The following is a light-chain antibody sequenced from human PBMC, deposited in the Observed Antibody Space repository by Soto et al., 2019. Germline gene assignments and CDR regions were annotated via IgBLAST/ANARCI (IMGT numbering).Light chain of an antibody. CDR2: RVS. CDR3: SSYTSSSTPYV. J-gene: IGLJ1*01. V-gene: IGLV2-14*01. Sequence: QSALTQPASVSGSPGQSITISCTGTSSDIGGYNYVSWYQQHPGTAPKLMIYRVSNRPSGVSDRFSGSKSGNTASLTISGLQAEDEADYYCSSYTSSSTPYVFGTGTKVTVL. CDR1: SSDIGGYNY.